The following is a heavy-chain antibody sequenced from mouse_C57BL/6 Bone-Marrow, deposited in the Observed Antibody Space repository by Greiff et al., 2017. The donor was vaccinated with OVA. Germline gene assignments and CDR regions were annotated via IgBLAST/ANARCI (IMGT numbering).Heavy chain of an antibody. J-gene: IGHJ2*01. D-gene: IGHD1-1*01. Sequence: QVQLQQSGPELVKPGASVKISCKASGSAFSSSWMNWVKQRPGKGLEWIGRIYPGDGDTNYNGKFKGKATLTADKSSSTAYFCARSGGYYYGSSYVYFDYWGQGTTLTVSS. CDR1: GSAFSSSW. V-gene: IGHV1-82*01. CDR2: IYPGDGDT. CDR3: FDY.